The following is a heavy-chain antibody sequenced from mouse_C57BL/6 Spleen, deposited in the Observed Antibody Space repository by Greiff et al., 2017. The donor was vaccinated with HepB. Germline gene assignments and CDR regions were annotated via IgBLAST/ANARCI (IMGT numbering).Heavy chain of an antibody. Sequence: QVHVKQPGAELVRPGSSVKLSCKASGYTFTSYWMHRVKQRPIQGLEWIGNIDPSDSETHYNQKFKDKATLTVDKSSSTAYMQLSSLTSEDSAVYYCARGGTARSDYWGQGTSVTVSS. D-gene: IGHD3-2*01. CDR1: GYTFTSYW. J-gene: IGHJ4*01. CDR2: IDPSDSET. V-gene: IGHV1-52*01. CDR3: ARGGTARSDY.